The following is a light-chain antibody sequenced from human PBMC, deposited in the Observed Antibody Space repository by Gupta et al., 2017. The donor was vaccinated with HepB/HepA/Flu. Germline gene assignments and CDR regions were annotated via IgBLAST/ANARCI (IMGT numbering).Light chain of an antibody. V-gene: IGKV1-9*01. J-gene: IGKJ3*01. CDR2: AAS. Sequence: DIQLTQSPSFLSASVGDRVTITCRASQGISSYLAWYQQKPGKAPKLLIYAASTLQSGVPSRFSGSGSGTEFTLTIISLQPEDFATSYCQQLNSYLFTFGPGTKVDIK. CDR1: QGISSY. CDR3: QQLNSYLFT.